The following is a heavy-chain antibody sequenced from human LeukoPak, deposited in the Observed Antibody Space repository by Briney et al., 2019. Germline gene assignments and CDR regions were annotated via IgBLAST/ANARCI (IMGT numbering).Heavy chain of an antibody. CDR1: GFTFSSFA. Sequence: GGSLRLSCAASGFTFSSFAMSWVRQDPGQGLEWVSSISSTAATTYYADSVRGRFTISRNNAMNTLYLQLSSLRVEDTAVYYCARRTLFGVIKPPDYWGQGTLVTVSS. CDR3: ARRTLFGVIKPPDY. D-gene: IGHD3-3*01. V-gene: IGHV3-23*01. CDR2: ISSTAATT. J-gene: IGHJ4*02.